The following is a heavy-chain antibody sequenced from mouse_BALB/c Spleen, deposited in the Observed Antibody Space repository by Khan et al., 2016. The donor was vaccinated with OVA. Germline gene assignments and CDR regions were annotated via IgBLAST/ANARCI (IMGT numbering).Heavy chain of an antibody. D-gene: IGHD2-10*01. V-gene: IGHV2-6-5*01. CDR2: IWGGGST. J-gene: IGHJ4*01. CDR1: GFSLTDYG. CDR3: AKPFYAHYFAMDY. Sequence: QVQLKESGPGLVAPSQSLSITCTVSGFSLTDYGVSWIRQPPGKGLEWLGVIWGGGSTYYNSALKSRLDLSKDNSKSQVFLKMNSLQTDDTAMYYCAKPFYAHYFAMDYWGQGTSVTVSS.